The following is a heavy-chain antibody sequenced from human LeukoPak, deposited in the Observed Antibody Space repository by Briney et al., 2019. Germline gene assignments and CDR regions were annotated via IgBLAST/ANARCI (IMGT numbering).Heavy chain of an antibody. V-gene: IGHV3-74*01. J-gene: IGHJ4*02. D-gene: IGHD3-22*01. CDR3: ARINYYDSSGFDY. Sequence: GGSLRLSCAASGFTFSSYWMHWVRQAPGKGLVWVSRINSDGSSTSYPDSVKGRFTISRDNAKNTLYLQMNSLRAEDTAVYYCARINYYDSSGFDYWGQGTLVTVSS. CDR2: INSDGSST. CDR1: GFTFSSYW.